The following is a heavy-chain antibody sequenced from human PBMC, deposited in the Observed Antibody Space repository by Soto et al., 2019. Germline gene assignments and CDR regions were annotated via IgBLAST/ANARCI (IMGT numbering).Heavy chain of an antibody. CDR2: IGRSGETI. D-gene: IGHD6-6*01. V-gene: IGHV3-48*03. J-gene: IGHJ4*02. CDR3: ARDSRGGAARRPTFYY. CDR1: GFTFSSFE. Sequence: GGSLRLSCVGSGFTFSSFEMNWVRQTPGKGLEWLSYIGRSGETIYYADSVKGRFTISRDNAKSSLFLQMNGLRDEDTGIYYCARDSRGGAARRPTFYYWGRGTLVIVSS.